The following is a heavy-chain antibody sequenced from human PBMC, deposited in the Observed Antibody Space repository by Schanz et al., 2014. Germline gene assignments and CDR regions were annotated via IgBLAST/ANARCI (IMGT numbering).Heavy chain of an antibody. CDR2: INTGSGDT. J-gene: IGHJ4*02. CDR3: ARSAGRDFWSGYYTRFDY. CDR1: EYSFTSYS. V-gene: IGHV1-3*04. D-gene: IGHD3-3*01. Sequence: QVHLVQSGAEVKRPGASVKVSCKASEYSFTSYSMHWVRQAPGQRLEWMGWINTGSGDTKYSQNLQGRVTMTTDTSTNAAYMELRSLRSDDTAVYYCARSAGRDFWSGYYTRFDYWGQGTLVTVSS.